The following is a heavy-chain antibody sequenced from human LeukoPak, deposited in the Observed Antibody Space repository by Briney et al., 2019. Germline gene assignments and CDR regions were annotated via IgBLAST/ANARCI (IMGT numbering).Heavy chain of an antibody. Sequence: GGSLRLSCAASGFTVITNDMTWVRQAPGKGLEWVSVLYSDGNTKYADSVQDRFTISRDNSKNTLYLEMNSLSPDDTAVYYCARGVEPLAVNTLAYWGQGTLVTVSS. CDR2: LYSDGNT. D-gene: IGHD1-14*01. V-gene: IGHV3-53*01. CDR1: GFTVITND. J-gene: IGHJ4*02. CDR3: ARGVEPLAVNTLAY.